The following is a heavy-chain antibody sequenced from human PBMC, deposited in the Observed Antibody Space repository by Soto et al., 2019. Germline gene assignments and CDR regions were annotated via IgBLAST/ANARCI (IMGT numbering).Heavy chain of an antibody. CDR3: TRLGGWDAFDF. CDR1: GFAFSGSA. D-gene: IGHD3-3*01. J-gene: IGHJ3*01. CDR2: IRSKANSYTT. V-gene: IGHV3-73*01. Sequence: EVQLVESGGGLVQPGGSLKLSCAASGFAFSGSAMHWVRQASGRGLEWIGRIRSKANSYTTAYAASLKGRFTVSRDYSKNTAYLHVSSLKTEDTAVYYGTRLGGWDAFDFWSQGTMVTVSS.